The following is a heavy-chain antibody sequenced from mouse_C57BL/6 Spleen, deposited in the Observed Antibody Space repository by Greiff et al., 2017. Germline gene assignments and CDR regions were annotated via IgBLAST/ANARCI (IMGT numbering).Heavy chain of an antibody. CDR3: ARDYYSSSYGYFDF. CDR2: IYPRSGNT. CDR1: GYTFTSYG. J-gene: IGHJ1*03. Sequence: VQLQESGAELARPGASVKLSCKASGYTFTSYGISWVKQRTGQGLEWIGEIYPRSGNTYNNEKFKGKATLTADKSSSTAYMGLLSLTSEDSSVYYCARDYYSSSYGYFDFWGTGTTLTVSS. V-gene: IGHV1-81*01. D-gene: IGHD1-1*01.